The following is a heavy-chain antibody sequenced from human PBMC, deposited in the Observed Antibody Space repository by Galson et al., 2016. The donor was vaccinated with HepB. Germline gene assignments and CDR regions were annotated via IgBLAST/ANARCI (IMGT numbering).Heavy chain of an antibody. D-gene: IGHD6-25*01. V-gene: IGHV3-66*02. CDR1: GFTVSTNY. Sequence: SLRLSCAASGFTVSTNYMSWVRQAPGKGLEWVSVIFSGGTTFYADSVMGRFTISRDNSRNTLFLQMSSLRVEDTAVYYCARDSGYNEHGGFDNWGQGTLVTVSS. J-gene: IGHJ4*02. CDR3: ARDSGYNEHGGFDN. CDR2: IFSGGTT.